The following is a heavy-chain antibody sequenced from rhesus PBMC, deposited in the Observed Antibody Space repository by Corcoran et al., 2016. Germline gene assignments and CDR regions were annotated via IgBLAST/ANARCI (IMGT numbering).Heavy chain of an antibody. J-gene: IGHJ4*01. CDR2: ISGSSGST. Sequence: QVQLQESGPGLVKPSETLSLTCAVSGGSISSSNWWSWIRQPPGKGLEWIGYISGSSGSTYYNPSLKSRVTISTDTSKNQFSLKLSSVTAADTAVYYCARGRSYYNIWTGYYDWGQGVLITVSS. CDR3: ARGRSYYNIWTGYYD. V-gene: IGHV4-65*01. D-gene: IGHD3-3*01. CDR1: GGSISSSNW.